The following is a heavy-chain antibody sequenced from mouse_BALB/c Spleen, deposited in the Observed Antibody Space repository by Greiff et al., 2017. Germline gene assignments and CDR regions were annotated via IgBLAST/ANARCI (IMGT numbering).Heavy chain of an antibody. CDR1: GDSITSGY. J-gene: IGHJ4*01. CDR3: ARSTPFYYGSKDYAMDY. V-gene: IGHV3-8*02. D-gene: IGHD1-1*01. CDR2: ISYSGST. Sequence: EVKLMESGPSLVKPSQTLSLTCSVTGDSITSGYWNWIRKFPGNKLEYMGYISYSGSTYYNPSLKSRISITRDTSKNQYYLQLNSVTTEDTATYYCARSTPFYYGSKDYAMDYWGQGTSVTVSS.